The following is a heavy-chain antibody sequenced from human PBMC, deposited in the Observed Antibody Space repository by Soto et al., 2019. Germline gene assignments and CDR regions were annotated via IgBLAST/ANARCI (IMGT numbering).Heavy chain of an antibody. V-gene: IGHV2-5*02. CDR1: GFSLSTTRVG. Sequence: QITLKESGPTLVKPTQPLTLTCTFSGFSLSTTRVGVGWFRQPPGKALEWLALIYWDDDKRYRPFLKSRLTIPKDTSKNQVVLTMPNMDPMDTATYFCAHTLVAGLGYYFDYWGEGTLVTVSS. CDR3: AHTLVAGLGYYFDY. CDR2: IYWDDDK. D-gene: IGHD6-19*01. J-gene: IGHJ4*02.